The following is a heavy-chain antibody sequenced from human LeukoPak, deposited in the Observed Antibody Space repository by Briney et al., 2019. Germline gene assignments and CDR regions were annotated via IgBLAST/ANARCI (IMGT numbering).Heavy chain of an antibody. J-gene: IGHJ4*02. CDR3: AKWGGGDYRDY. CDR2: IRYDGSNK. D-gene: IGHD4-11*01. Sequence: GGSLRLSCAASGFTFSSYGMHWVRQAPGKGLEVVAVIRYDGSNKYYADSVKGRFTISRDNSKNTLYLQMNSLRAEDTAVYYCAKWGGGDYRDYWGQGTLVTVSS. V-gene: IGHV3-30*02. CDR1: GFTFSSYG.